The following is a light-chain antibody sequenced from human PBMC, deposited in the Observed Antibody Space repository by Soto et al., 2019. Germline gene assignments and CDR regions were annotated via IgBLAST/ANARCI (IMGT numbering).Light chain of an antibody. V-gene: IGKV1-9*01. CDR3: QQLNSYPLT. CDR1: QGISSY. J-gene: IGKJ4*01. Sequence: DIQLTQSPSFLSASVGDRVTITCRASQGISSYLAWYQQRPGNAPKVLIYAASTLQSGVPSRFSGSGSGTEFTLTISSLQPEDFGTYYCQQLNSYPLTFGGGTKVDIK. CDR2: AAS.